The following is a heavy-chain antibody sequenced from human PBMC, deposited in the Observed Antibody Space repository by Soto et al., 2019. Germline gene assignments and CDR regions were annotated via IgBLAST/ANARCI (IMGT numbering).Heavy chain of an antibody. V-gene: IGHV3-53*01. D-gene: IGHD4-17*01. CDR1: GFTVSNNY. Sequence: GGSLRLSCAASGFTVSNNYMSWVRQAPGKGLEWVSVVYSDGSTYYADSAKGRFTISRDNSKNTVYLQMNSLRAEDTAVYYCARGATVVTPKSDDYWGQGTLVTVSS. CDR2: VYSDGST. J-gene: IGHJ4*02. CDR3: ARGATVVTPKSDDY.